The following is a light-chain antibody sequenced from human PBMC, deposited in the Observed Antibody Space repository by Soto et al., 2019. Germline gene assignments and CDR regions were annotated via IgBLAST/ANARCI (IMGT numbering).Light chain of an antibody. Sequence: DIQMTQSPSSLSASVGDRVTITCQASQDITNYLNWYQQKPGRAPRLLLYDASSLETGVPSRFSGSGSGTDFTFTISNLQPEDIATYYCQQYDNLPPTWTFGQGTKVDIK. J-gene: IGKJ1*01. CDR2: DAS. CDR3: QQYDNLPPTWT. V-gene: IGKV1-33*01. CDR1: QDITNY.